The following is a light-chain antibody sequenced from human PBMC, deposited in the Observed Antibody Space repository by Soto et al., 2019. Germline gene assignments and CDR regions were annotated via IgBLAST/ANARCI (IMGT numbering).Light chain of an antibody. V-gene: IGKV1-39*01. CDR1: QSISKF. CDR2: AAS. J-gene: IGKJ1*01. Sequence: DIKMTQSPSSLSAFVGDRVTITCRASQSISKFLSWYQQKPGKAPNLLIYAASSLQSGVPSRFSGSGSGADFTLTISSLQPEDFATYYCQQSYSTHTFGQGTKVDIK. CDR3: QQSYSTHT.